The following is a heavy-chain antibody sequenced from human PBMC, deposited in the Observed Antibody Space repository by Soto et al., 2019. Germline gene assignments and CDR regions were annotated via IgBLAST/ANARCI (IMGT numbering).Heavy chain of an antibody. D-gene: IGHD1-26*01. CDR3: TRDPYGGSRYYFDS. Sequence: LRLSCAASGFTFTNYGMHWVRQAPGKGLEWVAVIWYDGSNRFYADSVKGRFTISKDNSQNMLYLQMHSLRPEDTAVYYCTRDPYGGSRYYFDSWGQGTLVTVSS. CDR1: GFTFTNYG. J-gene: IGHJ4*02. CDR2: IWYDGSNR. V-gene: IGHV3-33*01.